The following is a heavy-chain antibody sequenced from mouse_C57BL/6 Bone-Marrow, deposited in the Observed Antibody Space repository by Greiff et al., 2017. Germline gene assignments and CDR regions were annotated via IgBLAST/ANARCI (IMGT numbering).Heavy chain of an antibody. Sequence: QVQLQQPGAELVMPGASVKLSCKASGYTFTSYWMHWVQQRPGQGLEWIGEIDPSDSYTNYNEKFTGKATLTADKSSSTAYMQCSSLTSEDSAVYYCARRGDGYRTVAMDYWGQGTSVTVSS. D-gene: IGHD2-3*01. CDR3: ARRGDGYRTVAMDY. CDR2: IDPSDSYT. CDR1: GYTFTSYW. V-gene: IGHV1-69*01. J-gene: IGHJ4*01.